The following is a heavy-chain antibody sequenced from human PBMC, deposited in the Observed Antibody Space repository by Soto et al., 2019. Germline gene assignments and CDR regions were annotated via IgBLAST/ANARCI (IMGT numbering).Heavy chain of an antibody. D-gene: IGHD2-2*01. V-gene: IGHV1-69*01. CDR3: ARSQGSSTSLEIYYYYYYGMDV. CDR2: IIPIPGTA. J-gene: IGHJ6*02. CDR1: GGTFGSYA. Sequence: QVQLVQSGAEVKKPGSSVKVSCKASGGTFGSYAISWVRQAPGQGLEWMGGIIPIPGTANYSQKFQGRVTIAADESTSTAYTELSSLRSKDTAVYYCARSQGSSTSLEIYYYYYYGMDVWGQGTTVTVSS.